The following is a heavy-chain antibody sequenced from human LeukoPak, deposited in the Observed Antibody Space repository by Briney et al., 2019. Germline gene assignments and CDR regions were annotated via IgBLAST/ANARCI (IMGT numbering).Heavy chain of an antibody. CDR2: IYYSGST. CDR1: GGTISSYY. Sequence: SETLSLTCTVSGGTISSYYWSWIRQPPGKGLEWIGYIYYSGSTNYNPSLKSRVTISVDTSKNQFSLKLSSVTAADTAVYYCARSPTYGGYPANFDYWGQGTLVTVSS. D-gene: IGHD5-12*01. V-gene: IGHV4-59*01. J-gene: IGHJ4*02. CDR3: ARSPTYGGYPANFDY.